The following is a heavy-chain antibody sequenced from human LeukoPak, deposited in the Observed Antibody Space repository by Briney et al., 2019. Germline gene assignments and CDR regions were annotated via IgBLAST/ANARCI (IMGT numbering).Heavy chain of an antibody. CDR2: IYYSGTT. V-gene: IGHV4-39*01. CDR3: ARLRFDFWSGYTHPYFDY. D-gene: IGHD3-3*01. J-gene: IGHJ4*02. CDR1: GGSISSSSYS. Sequence: SETLSLTCTVSGGSISSSSYSWGWIRQPPGKGLEWIGSIYYSGTTYYNPSLKSRVTISVDTSKLQFSLKLSSVAATDTTVYFCARLRFDFWSGYTHPYFDYWGQETLVTASS.